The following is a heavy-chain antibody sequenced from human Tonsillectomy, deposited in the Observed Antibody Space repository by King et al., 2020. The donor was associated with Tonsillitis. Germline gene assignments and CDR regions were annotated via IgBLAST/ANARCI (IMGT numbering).Heavy chain of an antibody. CDR1: GDSVSSNSAA. J-gene: IGHJ4*02. CDR3: TRGKGAVAGLLDY. D-gene: IGHD6-19*01. Sequence: VQLPQSGPGLVKPSQTLSLTCAISGDSVSSNSAAWSWIRQSPSRGLEWLGRTYYRSKWFNEYAVSMKSRISINSDTSKNQFSLQVNSVTPEDTAIYFCTRGKGAVAGLLDYWAQGTLVTVSS. CDR2: TYYRSKWFN. V-gene: IGHV6-1*01.